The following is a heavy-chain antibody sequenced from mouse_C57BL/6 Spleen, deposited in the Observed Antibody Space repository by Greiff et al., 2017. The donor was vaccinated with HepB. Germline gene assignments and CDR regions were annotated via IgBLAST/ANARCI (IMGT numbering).Heavy chain of an antibody. V-gene: IGHV1-63*01. D-gene: IGHD1-1*01. CDR2: IYPGGGYT. J-gene: IGHJ4*01. CDR3: ARRGPVRSSYDMDY. Sequence: VQLQQSGAELVRPGTSVKMSCKASGYTFTNYWIGWAKQRPGHGLEWIGDIYPGGGYTNYNEKFKGKATLTADKSSSTAYMQFSSLTSEDSAIYYCARRGPVRSSYDMDYWGQGTSVTVSS. CDR1: GYTFTNYW.